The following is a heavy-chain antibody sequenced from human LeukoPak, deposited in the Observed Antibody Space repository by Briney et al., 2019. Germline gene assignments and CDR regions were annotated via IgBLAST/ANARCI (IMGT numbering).Heavy chain of an antibody. V-gene: IGHV4-34*01. J-gene: IGHJ4*02. CDR1: GDSISTYY. Sequence: SETLSLTCTVSGDSISTYYWSWIRQPAWKGLEWIGEINHSGSTNYNPSLKSRVTISVDTSKNQFSLKLSSVTAADTAVYYCARGSSSTFDYWGQGTLVTVSS. CDR2: INHSGST. D-gene: IGHD6-6*01. CDR3: ARGSSSTFDY.